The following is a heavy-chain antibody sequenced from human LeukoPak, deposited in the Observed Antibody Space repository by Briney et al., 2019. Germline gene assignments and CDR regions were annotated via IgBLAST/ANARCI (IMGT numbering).Heavy chain of an antibody. J-gene: IGHJ1*01. D-gene: IGHD3-22*01. V-gene: IGHV3-64D*08. Sequence: GGSLRLSCAASGFTFSSYAMSWVRQAPGKGLECVSGISSNGGSTYYADSVKCRFTISRDNSKNTLYLQMSSLRAEDTAVYYCVKDSYDNTGYEYFQHWGQGTLVTGSS. CDR1: GFTFSSYA. CDR2: ISSNGGST. CDR3: VKDSYDNTGYEYFQH.